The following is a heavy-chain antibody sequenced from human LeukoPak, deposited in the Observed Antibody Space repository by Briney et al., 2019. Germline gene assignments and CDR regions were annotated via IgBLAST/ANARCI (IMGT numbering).Heavy chain of an antibody. CDR3: AKEDRRWLRKGYFDL. J-gene: IGHJ2*01. CDR2: IRYDGSNK. D-gene: IGHD5-24*01. Sequence: GGSLRLSCAASGFTFSSYGMHWIRQAPGKGLEWVAFIRYDGSNKYYADSVKGRFTISRDNSKNTLYLQMNSLRAEDTAVYYCAKEDRRWLRKGYFDLWGRGTLVTVSS. CDR1: GFTFSSYG. V-gene: IGHV3-30*02.